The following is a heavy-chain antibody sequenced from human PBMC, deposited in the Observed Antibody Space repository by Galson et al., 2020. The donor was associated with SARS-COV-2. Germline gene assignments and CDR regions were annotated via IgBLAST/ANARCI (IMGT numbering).Heavy chain of an antibody. J-gene: IGHJ3*02. V-gene: IGHV4-59*01. CDR3: AREGWSGFGELSGGDAFDI. Sequence: SQTLSLPCTVSGGSISSYYWSWIRQPPGKGLEGIGYIYYSGSTNYNPPLKSRVTITVDTSKNQFSRKLSSVTAADPAVYYCAREGWSGFGELSGGDAFDIWGQGTMVTVSS. D-gene: IGHD3-10*01. CDR2: IYYSGST. CDR1: GGSISSYY.